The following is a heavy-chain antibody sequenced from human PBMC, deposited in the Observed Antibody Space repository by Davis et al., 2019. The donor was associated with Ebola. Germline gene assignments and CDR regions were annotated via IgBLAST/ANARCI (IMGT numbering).Heavy chain of an antibody. D-gene: IGHD4-17*01. CDR1: GYNFISKY. J-gene: IGHJ6*02. CDR2: ISAYNGNT. V-gene: IGHV1-18*01. Sequence: AASVKVSCKASGYNFISKYMNWVRQAPGQGLEWMGWISAYNGNTNYAQKLQGRVTMTTDTSTSTAYMELRSLRSDDTAVYYCARDQLTVTETRVYYYYGMDVWGQGTTVTVSS. CDR3: ARDQLTVTETRVYYYYGMDV.